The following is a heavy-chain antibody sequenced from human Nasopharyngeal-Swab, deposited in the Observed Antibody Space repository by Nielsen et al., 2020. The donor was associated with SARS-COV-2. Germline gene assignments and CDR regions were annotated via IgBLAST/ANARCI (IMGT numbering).Heavy chain of an antibody. Sequence: GESLKISCAASGFTFSNAWMNWVRQAPGKGLEWVGRIKSRTAGGTTDYAAPVKGRFTISRDNSKNTLYLQMNSLKTEDTAVYYCTTALSGSPDWGQGTLVTVSS. CDR3: TTALSGSPD. V-gene: IGHV3-15*07. CDR2: IKSRTAGGTT. CDR1: GFTFSNAW. J-gene: IGHJ4*02. D-gene: IGHD1-26*01.